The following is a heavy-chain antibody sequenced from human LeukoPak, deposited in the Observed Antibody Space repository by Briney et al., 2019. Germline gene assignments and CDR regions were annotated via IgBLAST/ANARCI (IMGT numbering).Heavy chain of an antibody. CDR1: GFTFSSYG. CDR2: INHSGST. CDR3: ARGLVAAAGPSYYYYYYYMDV. Sequence: GSLRLSCAASGFTFSSYGMHWVRQPPGKGLEWIGEINHSGSTNYNPSLKSRVTISVDTSKNQFSLKLSSVTAADTAVYYCARGLVAAAGPSYYYYYYYMDVWGKGTTVTVSS. J-gene: IGHJ6*03. D-gene: IGHD6-13*01. V-gene: IGHV4-34*01.